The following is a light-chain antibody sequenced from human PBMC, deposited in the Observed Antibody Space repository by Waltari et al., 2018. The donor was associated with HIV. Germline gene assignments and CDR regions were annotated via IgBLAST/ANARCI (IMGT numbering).Light chain of an antibody. Sequence: QLVLTQSPSASASLGASVKLTCTLRSGHSNYAIPWHQQQPGKGPRYLMKLKSDGSHIKGDGTPDRVSGSSSGAERDLTISSRQSEDEADYDCQTWGTGIQEVFGGGTKLTVL. CDR3: QTWGTGIQEV. CDR2: LKSDGSH. J-gene: IGLJ3*02. V-gene: IGLV4-69*01. CDR1: SGHSNYA.